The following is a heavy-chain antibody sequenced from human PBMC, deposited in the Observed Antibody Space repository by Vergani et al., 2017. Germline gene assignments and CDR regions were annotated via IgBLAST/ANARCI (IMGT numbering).Heavy chain of an antibody. J-gene: IGHJ4*02. CDR2: IIPIFGTT. CDR3: ARSSGYYSYYFDF. CDR1: GGTFSSNS. D-gene: IGHD3-22*01. V-gene: IGHV1-69*13. Sequence: QGQLAQSGAEVKKPGSSVKVSCKASGGTFSSNSISWVRKAPGQGLEWMGRIIPIFGTTSYAQKFQGRVTILADESTSKAYMELSSLRSEDTAVYYCARSSGYYSYYFDFWGQGTLVTVSS.